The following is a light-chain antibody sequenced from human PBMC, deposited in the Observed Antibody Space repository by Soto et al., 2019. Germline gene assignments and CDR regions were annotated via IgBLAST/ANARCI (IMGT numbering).Light chain of an antibody. CDR3: QPYGRSPPFG. CDR1: QSVSSNY. Sequence: EIVLTQSPGTPSLTPGERATLSCRASQSVSSNYIAWYQQNPGQAPRPLIYGASTRATGIPDRSSGRGSGTDFTLTICSLEPEDFAVYFCQPYGRSPPFGFGQGTKVDIK. J-gene: IGKJ2*01. V-gene: IGKV3-20*01. CDR2: GAS.